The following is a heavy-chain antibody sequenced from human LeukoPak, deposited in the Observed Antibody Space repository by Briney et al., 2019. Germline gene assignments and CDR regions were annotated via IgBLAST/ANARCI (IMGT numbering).Heavy chain of an antibody. V-gene: IGHV1-18*03. J-gene: IGHJ5*02. CDR2: ISGYNGKT. CDR1: GYTFNTYG. CDR3: ARAGAVVDNWFDP. Sequence: ASVKVSCKAPGYTFNTYGITWVRQAPGQGLEWMGWISGYNGKTKYAQKLQDRVTMTTDTSTTTAYMELRSLRFDDMAVYYCARAGAVVDNWFDPWGQGTLVTVSS. D-gene: IGHD2-15*01.